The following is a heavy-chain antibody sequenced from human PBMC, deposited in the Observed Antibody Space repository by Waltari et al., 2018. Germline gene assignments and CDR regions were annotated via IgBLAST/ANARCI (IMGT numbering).Heavy chain of an antibody. D-gene: IGHD5-12*01. CDR1: GFDFARSA. J-gene: IGHJ1*01. CDR2: VNGDNGDT. V-gene: IGHV1-3*01. Sequence: QVLIVQSGVEVKKPGASVKVSCRTAGFDFARSAIQWVRQAPGQRFECMGWVNGDNGDTKYSEKVQARGTFTRDTAVTTAEVEIKSLTFEDTGVYYCAGQSMCSGYVWGEGTVVTVAS. CDR3: AGQSMCSGYV.